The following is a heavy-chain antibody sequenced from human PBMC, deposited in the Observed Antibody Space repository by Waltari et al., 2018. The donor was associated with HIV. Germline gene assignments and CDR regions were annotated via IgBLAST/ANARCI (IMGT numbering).Heavy chain of an antibody. CDR3: VRFSYFPYDYGTDV. Sequence: QVTLKVSGPVLVKPAETLTLTCTVSGFSLSTAGLGVGWIRQPPGKALEWLAHIFSNDQKVYSTSLESRLTISRDSSKSQVVLTMTNMDPVDTATYFCVRFSYFPYDYGTDVWGRGTTVAVSS. CDR2: IFSNDQK. J-gene: IGHJ6*02. CDR1: GFSLSTAGLG. D-gene: IGHD5-18*01. V-gene: IGHV2-26*01.